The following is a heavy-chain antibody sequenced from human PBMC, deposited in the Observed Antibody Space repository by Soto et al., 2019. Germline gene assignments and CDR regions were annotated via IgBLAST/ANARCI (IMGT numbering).Heavy chain of an antibody. CDR1: GYTFTGYY. CDR2: INPNSGGT. D-gene: IGHD5-12*01. Sequence: ASVKVSCKASGYTFTGYYMHWVRQAPGQGLEWMGWINPNSGGTNYAQKFPGWVTMTRDTSISTAYMELSRLRSDDTAVYYCAAGYSGYDSLGFDPWGQGTLVTVSS. CDR3: AAGYSGYDSLGFDP. V-gene: IGHV1-2*04. J-gene: IGHJ5*02.